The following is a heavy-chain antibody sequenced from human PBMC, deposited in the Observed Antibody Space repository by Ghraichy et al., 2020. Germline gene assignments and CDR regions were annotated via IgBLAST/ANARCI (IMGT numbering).Heavy chain of an antibody. CDR2: TYYRSKWYN. D-gene: IGHD3-10*02. CDR3: AREGQVPILGSGVGDTPHYYFDY. V-gene: IGHV6-1*01. Sequence: SQTLSLTCAISGDSVSSNSAAWNWIRQSPSRGLEWLGRTYYRSKWYNDYAVSVKSRITINPDTSKNQFSLQLNSVTPEDTAVYYCAREGQVPILGSGVGDTPHYYFDYWGQGTLVTVSS. J-gene: IGHJ4*02. CDR1: GDSVSSNSAA.